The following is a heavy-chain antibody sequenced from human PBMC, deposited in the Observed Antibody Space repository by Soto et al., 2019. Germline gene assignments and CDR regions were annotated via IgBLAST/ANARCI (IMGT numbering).Heavy chain of an antibody. CDR3: VSDEFGMGLDD. CDR2: TDRDGSFT. CDR1: GFTFSSYW. J-gene: IGHJ4*02. V-gene: IGHV3-74*01. D-gene: IGHD1-20*01. Sequence: EVQLVESGGGLVQPGGSLRLSCVASGFTFSSYWMHWVRRTPGPGLLWVSHTDRDGSFTTSADSVKGRLTISRDNAKSTLLLQMNRLRAEDTAVDYCVSDEFGMGLDDWGLGTLVTVSS.